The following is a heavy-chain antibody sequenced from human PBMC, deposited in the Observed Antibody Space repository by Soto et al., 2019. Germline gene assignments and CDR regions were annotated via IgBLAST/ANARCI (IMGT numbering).Heavy chain of an antibody. D-gene: IGHD3-3*01. CDR1: GGSISSSIYY. V-gene: IGHV4-39*01. J-gene: IGHJ4*02. CDR2: IYYSGST. Sequence: SETLSLTCTVSGGSISSSIYYWGWIRQPPGKGLEWIGSIYYSGSTYYNPSLKSRVTISVDTSKNQFSLKLSSVTAADTAVYYCARRVYDFWSGYPPHDDYWGQGTLVTVSS. CDR3: ARRVYDFWSGYPPHDDY.